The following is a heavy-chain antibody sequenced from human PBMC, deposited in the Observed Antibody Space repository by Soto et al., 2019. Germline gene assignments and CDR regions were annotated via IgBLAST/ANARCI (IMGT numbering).Heavy chain of an antibody. J-gene: IGHJ3*02. Sequence: AQLVESGGSLVKPGDSLRLSCAASGFTFGDYIMNWVRQAPGRGLEWVASISHSGTYIFYADSVKGRFTISRDNAKDLLFLQMNSLRVEDTAIYYCASPRDYCVSNTNCFIAFDIWGQGTGVTVSS. V-gene: IGHV3-21*01. CDR2: ISHSGTYI. D-gene: IGHD2-2*01. CDR1: GFTFGDYI. CDR3: ASPRDYCVSNTNCFIAFDI.